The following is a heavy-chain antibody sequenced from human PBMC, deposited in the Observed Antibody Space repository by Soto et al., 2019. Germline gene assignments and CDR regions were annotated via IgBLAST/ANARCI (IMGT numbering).Heavy chain of an antibody. D-gene: IGHD6-13*01. CDR1: GYTFTSYD. CDR2: MNPNSGNT. CDR3: ATYGYSRRFDY. V-gene: IGHV1-8*01. Sequence: QVQLVQSGAKVKKPRASVKVSCKASGYTFTSYDINWVRQATGQGVEWMGWMNPNSGNTGYAQKFQDRVTKTRNTSIRTAYMELSSLRSEDTAVYYCATYGYSRRFDYWGQGTLVTVSS. J-gene: IGHJ4*02.